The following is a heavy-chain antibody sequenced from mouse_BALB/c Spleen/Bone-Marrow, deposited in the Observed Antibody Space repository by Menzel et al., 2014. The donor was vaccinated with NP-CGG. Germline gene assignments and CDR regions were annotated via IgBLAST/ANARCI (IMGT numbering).Heavy chain of an antibody. Sequence: VKVVESGPGLVSPSQSLSITCTVSGFSLTGYGVNWVRQPPGKGLEWLGMIWGDGSTDYNSALKSRLSISKDNSKSXVFLKMNSLQTDDTARYYCARALYDYDDLYCAMDYWGQGTSVTVSS. J-gene: IGHJ4*01. CDR3: ARALYDYDDLYCAMDY. CDR1: GFSLTGYG. V-gene: IGHV2-6-7*01. D-gene: IGHD2-4*01. CDR2: IWGDGST.